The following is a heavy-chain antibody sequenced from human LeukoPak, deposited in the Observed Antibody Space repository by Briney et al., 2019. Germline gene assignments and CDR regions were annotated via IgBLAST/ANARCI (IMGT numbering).Heavy chain of an antibody. Sequence: SETLSLTCTVSGGSISSSSYYWGWIRQPPGKGLEWIGSIYYSGSTCYNPSLKSRVTISVDTSKNQFSLKLSSVTAADTAVYYCARQGTTGTTVDYWGQGTLVTVSS. CDR2: IYYSGST. D-gene: IGHD1-1*01. CDR1: GGSISSSSYY. V-gene: IGHV4-39*01. J-gene: IGHJ4*02. CDR3: ARQGTTGTTVDY.